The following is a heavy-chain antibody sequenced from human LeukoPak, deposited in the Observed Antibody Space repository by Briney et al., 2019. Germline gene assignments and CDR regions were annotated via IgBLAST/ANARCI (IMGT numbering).Heavy chain of an antibody. D-gene: IGHD4-17*01. CDR2: INPNSGGT. V-gene: IGHV1-2*02. CDR3: ATRYGDYAWDFDY. CDR1: GYTFTGYY. Sequence: ASVKVSCKASGYTFTGYYMHWVRQAPGQGLEWMGWINPNSGGTNYAQKFQGRVTMTRDTSISTAYMELSSLRSEDTAVYYCATRYGDYAWDFDYWGQGTLVTVSS. J-gene: IGHJ4*02.